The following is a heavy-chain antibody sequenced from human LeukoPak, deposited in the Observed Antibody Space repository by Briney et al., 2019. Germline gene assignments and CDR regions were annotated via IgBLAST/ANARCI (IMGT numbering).Heavy chain of an antibody. V-gene: IGHV3-74*01. CDR2: ISDDGNTT. CDR3: ARGLAL. Sequence: GGSLRLSCAASGFTFSSYWMHWVRQAPGKGPVWVSRISDDGNTTGYAESVKGRFAISRDNAKNILYLQMNSLRAEDTAVYYCARGLALWGQGTLVTVSS. J-gene: IGHJ5*02. CDR1: GFTFSSYW.